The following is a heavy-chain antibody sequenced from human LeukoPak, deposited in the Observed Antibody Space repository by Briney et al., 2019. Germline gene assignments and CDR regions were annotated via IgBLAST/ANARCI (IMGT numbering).Heavy chain of an antibody. CDR3: ARQLYSSSGDDALDI. CDR2: ISSSSSYI. J-gene: IGHJ3*02. V-gene: IGHV3-21*01. D-gene: IGHD6-6*01. Sequence: PGGSLRLSCAASGFTFSSYSMNWVRQAPGKGLEWVSSISSSSSYIYYADSVKGRFTISRDNAKNSLYLQMNSLRAEDTAVYYCARQLYSSSGDDALDIWGQGTMVTVSS. CDR1: GFTFSSYS.